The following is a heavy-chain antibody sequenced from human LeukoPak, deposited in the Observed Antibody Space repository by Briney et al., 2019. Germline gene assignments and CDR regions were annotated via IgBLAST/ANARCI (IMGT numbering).Heavy chain of an antibody. CDR2: ISSSSSYI. CDR3: ARHRTASDY. V-gene: IGHV3-21*01. J-gene: IGHJ4*02. CDR1: GFMLSSYW. Sequence: PGGSLRLSCAASGFMLSSYWMSWVRQAPGKGLEWVSSISSSSSYIYYADSVKGRFTFSRDNAKNSLYLQMNSLRAEDTAVYYCARHRTASDYWGQGTLVTVSS. D-gene: IGHD3-16*02.